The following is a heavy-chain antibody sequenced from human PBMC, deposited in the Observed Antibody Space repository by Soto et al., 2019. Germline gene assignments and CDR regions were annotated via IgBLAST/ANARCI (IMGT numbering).Heavy chain of an antibody. V-gene: IGHV4-59*01. CDR1: GGSISSYY. CDR3: ARELFGRSVWFDP. D-gene: IGHD3-10*01. CDR2: IYYSGST. J-gene: IGHJ5*02. Sequence: SETLSLTCTVSGGSISSYYWSWIRQPPGKGLEWIGYIYYSGSTNYNPSLKSRVTISVDTSKNQFSLKLSSVTAADTAVYYCARELFGRSVWFDPWGPGILVSFSS.